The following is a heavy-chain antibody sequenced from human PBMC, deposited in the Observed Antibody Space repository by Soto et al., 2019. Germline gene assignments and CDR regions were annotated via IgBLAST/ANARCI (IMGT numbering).Heavy chain of an antibody. CDR2: IYFSGST. V-gene: IGHV4-39*01. CDR1: GVSIRSTSYY. J-gene: IGHJ4*02. CDR3: ARHGSY. Sequence: QLQLQESGPGLVKPSQTLSLICNVSGVSIRSTSYYWTWIRQPPGKGLEWIGTIYFSGSTLYNPSLKSRVSISVDTSKNQCSLNLTSVTDGDTAVYYCARHGSYWGQGTLVTVSS.